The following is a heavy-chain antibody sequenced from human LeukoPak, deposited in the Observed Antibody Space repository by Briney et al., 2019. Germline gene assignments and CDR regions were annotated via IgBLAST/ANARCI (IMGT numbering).Heavy chain of an antibody. J-gene: IGHJ5*02. V-gene: IGHV1-69*05. CDR3: ARDQLSRGVWFDP. CDR1: GGTFSSHA. Sequence: SVKVSCKASGGTFSSHAISWVRQAPGQGLEWMGGIIPIFGTANYAQKFQGRVTMTTDTSTSTAYMELRSLRSDDTAVYYCARDQLSRGVWFDPWGQGTLVTVSS. CDR2: IIPIFGTA. D-gene: IGHD1-1*01.